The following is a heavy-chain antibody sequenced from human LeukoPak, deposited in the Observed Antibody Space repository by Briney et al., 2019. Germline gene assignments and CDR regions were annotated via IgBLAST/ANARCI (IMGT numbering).Heavy chain of an antibody. CDR2: IYTSEST. CDR3: AREVTIFGVVTLDY. J-gene: IGHJ4*02. V-gene: IGHV4-4*07. Sequence: SETLSLTCTVSGGSISSCYWSWIRQSAGKGLEWIGRIYTSESTSYNPSLKSRVTMSVDTSKNQFSLKLSSVTAADTAMYYCAREVTIFGVVTLDYWGQGTLVTVSS. CDR1: GGSISSCY. D-gene: IGHD3-3*01.